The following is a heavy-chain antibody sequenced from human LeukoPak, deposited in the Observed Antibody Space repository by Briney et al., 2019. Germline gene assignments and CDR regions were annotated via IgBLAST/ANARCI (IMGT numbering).Heavy chain of an antibody. D-gene: IGHD4-17*01. Sequence: SETLSLTCTVSGCSISSSSYYWGWIRQPPGKGLEWIGSIYYSGSTYYNPSLKSRVTISVDTSKNQFSLKLSSVTAADTAVYYCARHSGFYGDYSRVFDYWGQGTLVTVSS. CDR3: ARHSGFYGDYSRVFDY. V-gene: IGHV4-39*01. CDR2: IYYSGST. J-gene: IGHJ4*02. CDR1: GCSISSSSYY.